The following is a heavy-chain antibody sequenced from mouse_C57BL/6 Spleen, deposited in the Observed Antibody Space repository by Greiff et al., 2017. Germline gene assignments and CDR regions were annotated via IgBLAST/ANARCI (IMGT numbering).Heavy chain of an antibody. J-gene: IGHJ4*01. CDR1: GFTFSDYG. D-gene: IGHD1-1*01. V-gene: IGHV5-17*01. Sequence: EVKLVESGGGLVKPGGSLKLSCAASGFTFSDYGMHWVRQAPEKGLEWVAYISSGSSTIYYADTVKGRFTISRDNAKNTLFLQITSLRSEDTAMYYFARLPITTVVDYYAMDYWGQGTSVTVSS. CDR2: ISSGSSTI. CDR3: ARLPITTVVDYYAMDY.